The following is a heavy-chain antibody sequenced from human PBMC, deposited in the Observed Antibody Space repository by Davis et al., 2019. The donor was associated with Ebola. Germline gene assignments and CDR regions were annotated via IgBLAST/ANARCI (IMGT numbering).Heavy chain of an antibody. CDR1: AFTFSNSI. CDR3: AREGYSSGRAPAFDS. J-gene: IGHJ4*02. D-gene: IGHD3-22*01. V-gene: IGHV3-30*01. CDR2: ISFDESK. Sequence: PGGSLRLSCAASAFTFSNSIFHWVRQAPGKGLEWVSGISFDESKYYADSVKDRFSISRDKSKNSVSLQMNSLTVEDTAVYYCAREGYSSGRAPAFDSWGQGTLVTVSS.